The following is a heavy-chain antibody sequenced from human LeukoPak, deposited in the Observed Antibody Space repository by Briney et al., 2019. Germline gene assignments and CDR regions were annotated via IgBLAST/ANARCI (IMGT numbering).Heavy chain of an antibody. Sequence: ASVKVSCKASGYSFTSHYMHWVRQAPGQGLEWMGLINPSGSSTLYAQKFQGRVTMTRDMSTTTDYMELSSLRYEDTAVYYCARDNSVGDIAWWFDPWGQGTLVTVSS. V-gene: IGHV1-46*01. CDR1: GYSFTSHY. J-gene: IGHJ5*02. CDR3: ARDNSVGDIAWWFDP. D-gene: IGHD3-16*02. CDR2: INPSGSST.